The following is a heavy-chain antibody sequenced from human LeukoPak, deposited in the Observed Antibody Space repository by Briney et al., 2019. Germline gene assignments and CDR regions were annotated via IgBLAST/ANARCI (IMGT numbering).Heavy chain of an antibody. CDR2: IYPGDSST. J-gene: IGHJ6*04. V-gene: IGHV5-51*01. Sequence: GESLKISCKSSGYSFTSYWIAWVRQMPGEGLEWMGIIYPGDSSTTYSPSFRGQVTISADKSITTAYLQWSSLEASDTAIYYCARHVGPGMPVTTELSSYYYYHGMDVWGKGTTVTVSS. CDR1: GYSFTSYW. D-gene: IGHD4-17*01. CDR3: ARHVGPGMPVTTELSSYYYYHGMDV.